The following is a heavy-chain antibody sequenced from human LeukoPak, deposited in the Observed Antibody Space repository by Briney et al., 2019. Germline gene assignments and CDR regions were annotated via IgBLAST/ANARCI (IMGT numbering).Heavy chain of an antibody. CDR1: GGSISSHY. CDR3: ARSHAGIAARQVWFDP. D-gene: IGHD6-6*01. Sequence: SETLSLTCTVSGGSISSHYWSWIRQPPGKGLEWIGYIYYSGSTNYNPSLKSRVTISVDTSKNQFSLKLSSVTAADTAVYYWARSHAGIAARQVWFDPWGQGTLVTVSS. J-gene: IGHJ5*02. CDR2: IYYSGST. V-gene: IGHV4-59*11.